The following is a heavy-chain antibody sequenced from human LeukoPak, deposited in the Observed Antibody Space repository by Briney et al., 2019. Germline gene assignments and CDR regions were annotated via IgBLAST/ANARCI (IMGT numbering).Heavy chain of an antibody. D-gene: IGHD2-21*02. CDR1: GFNFKNYW. CDR3: VREDTPATANY. V-gene: IGHV3-74*01. J-gene: IGHJ4*02. Sequence: GGSLRLSCAASGFNFKNYWMHWVRQAPGEGLEWVSRIINDGSSTTYADSVKGRFTISRDNSKDTLFLQMHSPRPGDTAVYYCVREDTPATANYWGQGTLVTISS. CDR2: IINDGSST.